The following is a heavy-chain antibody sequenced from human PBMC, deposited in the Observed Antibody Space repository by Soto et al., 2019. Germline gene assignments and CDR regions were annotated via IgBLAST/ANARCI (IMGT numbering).Heavy chain of an antibody. CDR3: AKGALGYWSSTSCYTFAFDV. CDR2: IYVSGST. D-gene: IGHD2-2*02. V-gene: IGHV4-61*10. CDR1: GFSFSRDSIF. Sequence: SETLSLSCTASGFSFSRDSIFWIRHRQPTGQGLVWIGYIYVSGSTNYNPSLESRVTISVDTSKNQFSLKLCSVIAADTAVYYCAKGALGYWSSTSCYTFAFDVWGQGTLVTVSS. J-gene: IGHJ3*01.